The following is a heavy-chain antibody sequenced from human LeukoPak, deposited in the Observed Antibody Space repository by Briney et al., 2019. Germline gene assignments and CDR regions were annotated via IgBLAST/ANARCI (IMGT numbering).Heavy chain of an antibody. J-gene: IGHJ6*03. CDR3: AREIVVVPAAEWSYYYYYMDV. D-gene: IGHD2-2*01. Sequence: SETLSLTCTVSGGSISSYYWSWIRQPAGKGLEWIGRIYTSGSTNYNPSLKSRVTISVDTSKNQFSLKLSSVTAADTAVYYCAREIVVVPAAEWSYYYYYMDVWGHGTTVSVSS. V-gene: IGHV4-4*07. CDR1: GGSISSYY. CDR2: IYTSGST.